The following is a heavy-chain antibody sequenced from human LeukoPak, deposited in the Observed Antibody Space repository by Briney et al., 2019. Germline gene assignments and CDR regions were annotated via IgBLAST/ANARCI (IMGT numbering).Heavy chain of an antibody. J-gene: IGHJ3*02. V-gene: IGHV4-31*02. CDR2: SYYSGDT. D-gene: IGHD3-9*01. Sequence: SETLSLTCTVSGGSISSGGHYWSWIRQLPGKGLEWIVYSYYSGDTYYNPSLQSRITISIYWSKNQFSLKLTSVTAAATAMYYCARATFDDFLTGYSTGGAFDIWGQGTMVTVSS. CDR1: GGSISSGGHY. CDR3: ARATFDDFLTGYSTGGAFDI.